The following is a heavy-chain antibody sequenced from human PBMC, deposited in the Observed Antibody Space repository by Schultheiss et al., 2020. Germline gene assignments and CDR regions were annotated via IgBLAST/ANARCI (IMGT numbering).Heavy chain of an antibody. D-gene: IGHD3-3*01. V-gene: IGHV4-61*02. CDR3: ARDDFWSGYRFYGMDV. CDR2: IYTSGST. CDR1: GGSISSGSYY. J-gene: IGHJ6*02. Sequence: SETLSLTCTVSGGSISSGSYYWSWIRQPAGKGLEWIGRIYTSGSTNYNPSLKSRVTISVDTSKNQFSLKLSSVTAADTAVYYCARDDFWSGYRFYGMDVWGQGTTVNGYS.